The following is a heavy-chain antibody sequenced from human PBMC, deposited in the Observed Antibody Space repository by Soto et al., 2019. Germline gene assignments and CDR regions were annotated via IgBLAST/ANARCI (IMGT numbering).Heavy chain of an antibody. CDR1: GFTFSSYA. J-gene: IGHJ3*02. V-gene: IGHV3-23*01. Sequence: EVQLLESGGGLVQPGGSLRLSCAASGFTFSSYAMSWVRQAPGKGLEWVSAISGSGGSTYYADSVKGRFTISRDNSKNTLYLKMNSLRAEDTAVYYCAKDFRGVTTVVIGGAFDIWGQGTMVTVSS. D-gene: IGHD4-17*01. CDR3: AKDFRGVTTVVIGGAFDI. CDR2: ISGSGGST.